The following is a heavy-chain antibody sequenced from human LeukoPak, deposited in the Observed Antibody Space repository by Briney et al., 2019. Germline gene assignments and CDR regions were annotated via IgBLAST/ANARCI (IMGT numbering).Heavy chain of an antibody. Sequence: ASVKVSCKASGYTFTGYYMHWVRQAPGQGLEWMGWINPNSGGTNYAQKFQGRVTMTRDTSISTAYMELSRLRSDDTAVYYCARGRRSGYDYRLFDYWGQGTLVTVSS. D-gene: IGHD5-12*01. V-gene: IGHV1-2*02. CDR2: INPNSGGT. CDR1: GYTFTGYY. CDR3: ARGRRSGYDYRLFDY. J-gene: IGHJ4*02.